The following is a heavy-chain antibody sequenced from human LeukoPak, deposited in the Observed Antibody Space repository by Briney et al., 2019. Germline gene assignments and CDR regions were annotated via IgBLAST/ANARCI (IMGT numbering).Heavy chain of an antibody. V-gene: IGHV4-59*01. CDR2: IYYSGST. J-gene: IGHJ5*02. D-gene: IGHD2-2*02. Sequence: SEALSLTCTVSGGFISSYYWSWIRQPPGKGLEWIGYIYYSGSTNYNPSLKSRVTISVDTSKNQFSLKLSSVTAADTAVYYCARGGRYCSSTSCYRGYNWFDPWGQGTLVTVSS. CDR1: GGFISSYY. CDR3: ARGGRYCSSTSCYRGYNWFDP.